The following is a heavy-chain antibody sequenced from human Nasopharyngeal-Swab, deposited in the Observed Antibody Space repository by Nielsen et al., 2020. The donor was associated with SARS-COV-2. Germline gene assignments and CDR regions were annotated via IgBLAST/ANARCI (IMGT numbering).Heavy chain of an antibody. CDR3: ARGGGSSGWYVAFEI. V-gene: IGHV4-59*01. D-gene: IGHD6-19*01. Sequence: SETLSLTCTVSGGSISSYYWSWIRQPPGKGLEWIGYIYYSGSTNYNPSLKSRVTISVDTSKNQFSLKLSSVTAADTAVYYCARGGGSSGWYVAFEIWGQGTMVTVSS. CDR1: GGSISSYY. CDR2: IYYSGST. J-gene: IGHJ3*02.